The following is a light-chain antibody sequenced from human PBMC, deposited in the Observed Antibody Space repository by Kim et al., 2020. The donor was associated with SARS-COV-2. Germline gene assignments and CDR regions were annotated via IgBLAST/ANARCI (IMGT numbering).Light chain of an antibody. CDR2: GAS. CDR3: QQYADLPLT. CDR1: QSVTSSF. Sequence: PGQRATLSCRASQSVTSSFLAWYQQKPGQAPRLLIYGASSRATGIADRFSGRGSGTDFTLTISRLQPEDFAVYYCQQYADLPLTFGGGTKLEI. V-gene: IGKV3-20*01. J-gene: IGKJ4*01.